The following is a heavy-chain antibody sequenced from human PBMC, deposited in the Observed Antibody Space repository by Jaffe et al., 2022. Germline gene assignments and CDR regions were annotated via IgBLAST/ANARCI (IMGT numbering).Heavy chain of an antibody. V-gene: IGHV3-7*01. CDR1: GFTFSADW. D-gene: IGHD6-6*01. CDR2: IKQDGSEK. CDR3: ARYRSLGS. J-gene: IGHJ5*02. Sequence: EIQVVESGGGLVQPGGSLRLSCAASGFTFSADWMSWVRQAPGKGLEWVANIKQDGSEKYYVDSVKGRFTISRDNAKNSLYLQMNSLRVEDTAVYYCARYRSLGSWGQGTLVTVSS.